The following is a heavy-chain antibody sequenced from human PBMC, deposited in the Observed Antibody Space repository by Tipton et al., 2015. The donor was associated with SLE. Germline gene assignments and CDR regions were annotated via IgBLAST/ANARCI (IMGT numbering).Heavy chain of an antibody. J-gene: IGHJ4*02. CDR2: HSGST. Sequence: TLSLTYAVSGGSISSSNWWSWVRQPPGKGLEWIGHSGSTNYNPSLKSRVTISVDTSKNQFSLKLSSVTAADTAVYYCARMGTTVTVDYWGQGTLVAVSS. D-gene: IGHD4-17*01. CDR3: ARMGTTVTVDY. CDR1: GGSISSSNW. V-gene: IGHV4-4*02.